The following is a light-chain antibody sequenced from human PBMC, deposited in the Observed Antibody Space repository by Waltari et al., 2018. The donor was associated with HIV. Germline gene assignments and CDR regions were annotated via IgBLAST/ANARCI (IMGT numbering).Light chain of an antibody. Sequence: QSALTQPRSVSGSPGQSVTISCTGTSSDVGGYYSVSWYQPHPGQAPKLLIYDVTKRPSGVPDRFSGSKSGNTASLTISGLQAEDEADYHCCSYAGSFTLIFGGGTTVTVL. CDR1: SSDVGGYYS. V-gene: IGLV2-11*01. CDR2: DVT. J-gene: IGLJ2*01. CDR3: CSYAGSFTLI.